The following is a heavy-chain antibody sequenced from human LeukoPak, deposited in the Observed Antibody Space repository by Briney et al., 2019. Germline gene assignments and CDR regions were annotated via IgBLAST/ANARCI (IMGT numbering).Heavy chain of an antibody. V-gene: IGHV3-48*01. J-gene: IGHJ4*02. CDR3: ARGDLAGAPKRPLDF. CDR2: VSSSSTAI. Sequence: PGGSLRLSCAASGFTFSKYNMNWVRQAPGKGLEWISYVSSSSTAISYVDSVKGRFTISRDNAKNSLYLQMTSLRAEDTAVYYCARGDLAGAPKRPLDFWGQGTLVTVSS. D-gene: IGHD3-10*01. CDR1: GFTFSKYN.